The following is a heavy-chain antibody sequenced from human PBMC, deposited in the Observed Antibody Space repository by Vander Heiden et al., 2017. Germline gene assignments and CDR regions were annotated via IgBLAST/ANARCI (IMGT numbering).Heavy chain of an antibody. J-gene: IGHJ4*02. CDR2: ISGSGGST. CDR3: AKGQGAMVRGSRDDY. CDR1: GFSFSRYA. V-gene: IGHV3-23*01. D-gene: IGHD3-10*01. Sequence: EVQLLESGGGLVQPGGSLRLSCAASGFSFSRYAMSWVRQVPRKGLDWFSAISGSGGSTYYADSVKGRFTISRDNSKNTLYLQMNSLRAEDTAVYYCAKGQGAMVRGSRDDYWGQGSLVTVSS.